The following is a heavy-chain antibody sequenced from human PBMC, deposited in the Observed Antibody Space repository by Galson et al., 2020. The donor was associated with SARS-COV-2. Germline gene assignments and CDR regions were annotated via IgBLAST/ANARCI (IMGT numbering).Heavy chain of an antibody. V-gene: IGHV3-21*01. D-gene: IGHD1-26*01. CDR3: ARDLMDGSVGAAGFDY. CDR2: ISSSSSYI. J-gene: IGHJ4*02. Sequence: GESLKISCAASGFTFSSYSMIWVRQAPGKGLEWVSSISSSSSYIYYADSVKGRFTISRDNAKNSLYLQMNSLRAEDTAVYYCARDLMDGSVGAAGFDYWGQGTLVTVSS. CDR1: GFTFSSYS.